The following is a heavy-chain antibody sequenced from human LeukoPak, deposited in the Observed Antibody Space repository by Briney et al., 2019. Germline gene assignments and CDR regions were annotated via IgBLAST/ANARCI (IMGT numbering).Heavy chain of an antibody. D-gene: IGHD1-26*01. CDR1: GYTFTGYY. CDR2: INPNSGGT. V-gene: IGHV1-2*02. CDR3: ATDTYGGAYNY. Sequence: ASVKVSCKASGYTFTGYYMHWVRQAPGQGLERMGWINPNSGGTKYAQKFQGRVTMTRDTSISTAYMELSRLRSDDTAVYYCATDTYGGAYNYWGQGTLVPVSS. J-gene: IGHJ4*02.